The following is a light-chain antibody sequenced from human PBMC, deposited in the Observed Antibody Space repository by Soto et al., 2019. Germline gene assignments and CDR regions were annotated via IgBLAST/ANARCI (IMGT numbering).Light chain of an antibody. CDR2: DTS. CDR1: QSVSSS. Sequence: EIVLSQSPATLSLSPGERATLSCRASQSVSSSLAWYRQKPGQAPSLLIYDTSNRATGIPTRFSGSGSGTDFTLTISSLEPEDFAVYYCQQRSNSPQTFGQGTKLEIK. CDR3: QQRSNSPQT. J-gene: IGKJ2*01. V-gene: IGKV3-11*01.